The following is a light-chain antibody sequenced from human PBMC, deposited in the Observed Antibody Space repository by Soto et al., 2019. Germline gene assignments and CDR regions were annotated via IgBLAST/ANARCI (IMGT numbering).Light chain of an antibody. CDR1: QSVASN. J-gene: IGKJ2*01. V-gene: IGKV3-15*01. CDR3: QQYHNWPPQYT. CDR2: GAS. Sequence: EIVMTQSPASLSVSPGDGATLSCRASQSVASNVGWYQQKPGQGPRLLIHGASTRAVGVPARFSGSGSGTDFTFTISSLQSEDFAVFYCQQYHNWPPQYTFGQGTKLKIK.